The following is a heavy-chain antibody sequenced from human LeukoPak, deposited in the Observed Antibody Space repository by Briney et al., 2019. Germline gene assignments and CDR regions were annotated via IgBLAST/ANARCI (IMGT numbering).Heavy chain of an antibody. CDR1: GFTVSSNY. CDR3: ATRDYYDSSGYLDAFDI. Sequence: GGSLRLSCAASGFTVSSNYMSWVRQAPGKGLEWVSVIYSGGSTYYADSVKGRFTISRDNSKNTLYLQMNSLRAEDTAVYYCATRDYYDSSGYLDAFDIWGQGTMVTVSS. D-gene: IGHD3-22*01. J-gene: IGHJ3*02. V-gene: IGHV3-66*01. CDR2: IYSGGST.